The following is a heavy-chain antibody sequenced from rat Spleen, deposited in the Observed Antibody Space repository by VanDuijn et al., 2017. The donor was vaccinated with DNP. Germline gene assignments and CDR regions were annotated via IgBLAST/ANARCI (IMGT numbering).Heavy chain of an antibody. CDR3: TRAGGYNYYFDY. Sequence: EVQLVESGGDLVQPGRSLKLSCSASGFTFNDYVMHWIRQAPTKGLEWVASITNTGSSTYYLDSVKGRFTISRDNAKSTLYLQMNSLRSEDTATYYCTRAGGYNYYFDYWGQGVMVTVSS. V-gene: IGHV5-19*01. CDR2: ITNTGSST. CDR1: GFTFNDYV. D-gene: IGHD1-4*01. J-gene: IGHJ2*01.